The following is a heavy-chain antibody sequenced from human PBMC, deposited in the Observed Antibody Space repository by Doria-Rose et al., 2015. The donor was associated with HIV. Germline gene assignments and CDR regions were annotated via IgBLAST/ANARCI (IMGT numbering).Heavy chain of an antibody. V-gene: IGHV2-26*01. J-gene: IGHJ4*02. Sequence: QITLKESGPVLVKPTETLTLTCTVSGVSLSSPGMGVSWIRQPPGKTLAWLAKLFSDDERSYTTSLKSRLTISRGTSKSQVVLTMTDMDPVDTATYYCARIKSSRWYHKYYFDFWGQGTLVIVSA. CDR2: LFSDDER. CDR3: ARIKSSRWYHKYYFDF. CDR1: GVSLSSPGMG. D-gene: IGHD6-13*01.